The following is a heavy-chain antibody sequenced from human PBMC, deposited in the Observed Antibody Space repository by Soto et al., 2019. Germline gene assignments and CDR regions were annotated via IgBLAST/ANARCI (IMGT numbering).Heavy chain of an antibody. CDR3: GALAAIPATYGMDV. CDR2: IYNSGST. V-gene: IGHV4-59*01. J-gene: IGHJ6*02. D-gene: IGHD6-19*01. CDR1: GASISSYS. Sequence: QVQLQESGPGLVKPSETLTLTCSVSGASISSYSWCWIRQPPGKGLEWIGYIYNSGSTNYNPSLQSRVTISVDTSKNQFSLKLRSVTAADTAVYYCGALAAIPATYGMDVWGQGTTVTVSS.